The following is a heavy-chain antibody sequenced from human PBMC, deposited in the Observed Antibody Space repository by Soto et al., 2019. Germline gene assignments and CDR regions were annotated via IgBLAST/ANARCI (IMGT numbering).Heavy chain of an antibody. Sequence: ASVRVSSKASGYTFTNYALHWGREAPGQRLEWMGWINADSGHTNSLQTFQGRVTITRDTSASTAYMELSSLRSEDTAVYYCAREKSTYSYGYGYFDYRGQGTPVTVS. CDR3: AREKSTYSYGYGYFDY. CDR1: GYTFTNYA. CDR2: INADSGHT. D-gene: IGHD5-18*01. V-gene: IGHV1-3*01. J-gene: IGHJ4*02.